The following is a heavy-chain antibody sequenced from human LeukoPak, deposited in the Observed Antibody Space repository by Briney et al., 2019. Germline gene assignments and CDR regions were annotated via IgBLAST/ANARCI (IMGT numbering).Heavy chain of an antibody. CDR3: ARDGYYYYGMDV. J-gene: IGHJ6*04. CDR2: IYYSGST. Sequence: SQTLSLTRTVSGGSISSGDYYWSWIRQPPGKGLEWIGYIYYSGSTYYNPSLKSRVTISVDTSKNQFSLKLSSVTAADTAVYYCARDGYYYYGMDVWGKGTTVTVSS. CDR1: GGSISSGDYY. V-gene: IGHV4-30-4*01.